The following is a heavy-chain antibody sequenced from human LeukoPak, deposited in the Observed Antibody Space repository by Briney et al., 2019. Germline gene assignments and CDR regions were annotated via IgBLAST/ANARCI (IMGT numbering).Heavy chain of an antibody. CDR1: GFTFSDYY. CDR2: ISHRVSDV. D-gene: IGHD6-13*01. V-gene: IGHV3-11*01. CDR3: AREEERRKQLLPGDY. Sequence: PGGSLRLSCAASGFTFSDYYMSWIRQAPGKGLEWVSYISHRVSDVQYADSVKGRFTISRDNAKNSLYLQMNSLRAEDTAVYYCAREEERRKQLLPGDYWGQGTLVTVSS. J-gene: IGHJ4*02.